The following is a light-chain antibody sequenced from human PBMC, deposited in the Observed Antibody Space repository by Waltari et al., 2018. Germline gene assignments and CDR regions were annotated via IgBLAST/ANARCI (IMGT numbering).Light chain of an antibody. CDR3: GSYTSSSTLG. Sequence: QSALTQPASVSVSPGQSLTIFCTGTSSDVGCYDYVSWYQHHPGKAPKLMIYDVRTRPSGVSIRFSGSKAGNTASLTISGRQAEDDADYYCGSYTSSSTLGFGTGTKVTDL. V-gene: IGLV2-14*03. CDR1: SSDVGCYDY. J-gene: IGLJ1*01. CDR2: DVR.